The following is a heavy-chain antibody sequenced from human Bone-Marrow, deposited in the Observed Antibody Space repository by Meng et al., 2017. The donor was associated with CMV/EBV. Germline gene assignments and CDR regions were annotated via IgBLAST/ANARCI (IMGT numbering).Heavy chain of an antibody. D-gene: IGHD1-26*01. CDR1: GFTFSSYS. V-gene: IGHV3-21*01. CDR2: ISSSSSYI. CDR3: ARVGVVGATRTFDY. J-gene: IGHJ4*02. Sequence: SGFTFSSYSMNWGRQDPGKGLEWGSSISSSSSYIYYADSVKGRFTISRDNAKNSLYLQMNSLRAEDTAVYYCARVGVVGATRTFDYWGQGTLVTVSS.